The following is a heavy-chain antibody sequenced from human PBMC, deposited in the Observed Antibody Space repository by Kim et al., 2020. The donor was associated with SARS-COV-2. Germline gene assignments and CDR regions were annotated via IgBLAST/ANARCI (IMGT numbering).Heavy chain of an antibody. J-gene: IGHJ3*02. CDR2: IYYSGST. V-gene: IGHV4-39*01. Sequence: SETLSLTCTVSGGSISSSSYYWGWIRQPPGKGLEWIGSIYYSGSTYYNPSLKSRVTISVDTSKNQFSLKLSSVTAADTAVYYCARPHRGSGIDSSGYYLYAFDIWGQGTMVTVSS. CDR3: ARPHRGSGIDSSGYYLYAFDI. CDR1: GGSISSSSYY. D-gene: IGHD3-22*01.